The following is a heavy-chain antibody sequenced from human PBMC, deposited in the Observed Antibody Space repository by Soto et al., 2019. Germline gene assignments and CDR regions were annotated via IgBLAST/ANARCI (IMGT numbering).Heavy chain of an antibody. CDR3: TRGKIRTTTPKRNWFDP. J-gene: IGHJ5*02. CDR2: IYYSGNT. CDR1: GASISSTTYC. D-gene: IGHD2-2*01. V-gene: IGHV4-31*06. Sequence: PSETLSLTCTVSGASISSTTYCWSWIRQHPGQGLEWIGDIYYSGNTYYNPSLKSRVTLSVDTSMNQFSLKLSSVTAADTAVYYCTRGKIRTTTPKRNWFDPWGQGTLVTVSS.